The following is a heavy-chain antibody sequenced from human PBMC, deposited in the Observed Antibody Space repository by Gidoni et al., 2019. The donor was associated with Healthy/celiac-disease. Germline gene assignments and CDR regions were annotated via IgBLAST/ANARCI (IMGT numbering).Heavy chain of an antibody. CDR3: ARYYDIGPYFDY. V-gene: IGHV4-31*03. D-gene: IGHD3-9*01. J-gene: IGHJ4*01. CDR2: IYYSGST. CDR1: AGSISSGGYY. Sequence: QVQLQQSVPGLVKPSPTLSLTCTVSAGSISSGGYYWRCIRQHPGNGLEWIGYIYYSGSTYYNPSLKSRVTISVDTTKNQFSRELSSVTAADTAEYYCARYYDIGPYFDYWGQGTLVTVSS.